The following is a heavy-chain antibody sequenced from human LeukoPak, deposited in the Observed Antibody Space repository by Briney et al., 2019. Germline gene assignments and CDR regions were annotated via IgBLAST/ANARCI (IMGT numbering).Heavy chain of an antibody. D-gene: IGHD4-23*01. J-gene: IGHJ4*02. CDR1: GFTFRNYA. CDR3: AKGLYVGHFDY. V-gene: IGHV3-23*01. Sequence: PGGSLRLSCAASGFTFRNYAMSWVRQAPGKGLEWISGVSNSGVSAYYADSVKGRFTISRDNSKDTLSLQMNSLRVENTAVYYCAKGLYVGHFDYWGQGTLVTV. CDR2: VSNSGVSA.